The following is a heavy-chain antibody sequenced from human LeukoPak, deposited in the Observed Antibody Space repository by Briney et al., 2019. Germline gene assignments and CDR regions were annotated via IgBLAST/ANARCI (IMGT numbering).Heavy chain of an antibody. CDR1: GYTFTSYG. J-gene: IGHJ4*02. CDR2: ISAYNGNT. Sequence: ASVKVSCKASGYTFTSYGISWVRQAPGQGLEWMGWISAYNGNTNYAQKLQGRVTMTTDTSTSTAYMELRSLRSDDTAVYYCARVSPGYCSSTSCYTGCDYWGQGTLVTVSS. CDR3: ARVSPGYCSSTSCYTGCDY. D-gene: IGHD2-2*02. V-gene: IGHV1-18*01.